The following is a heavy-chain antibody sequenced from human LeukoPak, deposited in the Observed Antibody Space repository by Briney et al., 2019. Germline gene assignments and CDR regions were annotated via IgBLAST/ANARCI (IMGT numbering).Heavy chain of an antibody. D-gene: IGHD3-22*01. CDR2: ISNSGTT. Sequence: SETLSLTCTVSGGSMSSSHSYWVWIRQPPGKGQEWIGSISNSGTTYYNPSLKSRVTISVDTSKNQFSLKLSSVTAADTAVYYCARAVVYYYDSSGYYYYFDYWGQGTLVTVSS. CDR3: ARAVVYYYDSSGYYYYFDY. V-gene: IGHV4-39*07. J-gene: IGHJ4*02. CDR1: GGSMSSSHSY.